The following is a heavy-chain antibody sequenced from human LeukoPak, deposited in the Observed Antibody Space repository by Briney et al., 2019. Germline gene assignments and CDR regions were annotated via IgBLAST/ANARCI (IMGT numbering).Heavy chain of an antibody. V-gene: IGHV3-48*02. J-gene: IGHJ4*02. CDR2: ISSSSSTI. CDR1: GFTFSSYS. Sequence: PGGSLRLSCAASGFTFSSYSMNWVRQAPGKGLEWVSYISSSSSTIYYADSVKGRFTISRDNAKNSLCLQMNSLRDEDTAVYYCARNPGACSGGSCYYPFDYWGQGTLVTVSS. D-gene: IGHD2-15*01. CDR3: ARNPGACSGGSCYYPFDY.